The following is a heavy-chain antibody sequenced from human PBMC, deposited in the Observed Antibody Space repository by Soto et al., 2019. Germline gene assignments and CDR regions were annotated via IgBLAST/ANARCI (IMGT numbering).Heavy chain of an antibody. CDR3: ARAPATGYGDYCCYFDS. J-gene: IGHJ4*02. CDR2: IYYSGST. V-gene: IGHV4-59*01. CDR1: GGSISSYY. D-gene: IGHD4-17*01. Sequence: SETLSLTCTVPGGSISSYYWSWIRQPPGKGLEWIGYIYYSGSTNYNPSLKSRVTISVDTSKNQFSLKLSSVTAADTAVYYCARAPATGYGDYCCYFDSWGQGTLVTVSS.